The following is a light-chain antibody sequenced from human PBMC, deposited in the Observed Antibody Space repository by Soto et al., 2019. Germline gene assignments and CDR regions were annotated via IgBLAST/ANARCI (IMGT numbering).Light chain of an antibody. CDR3: QQYGSSPRT. V-gene: IGKV3-20*01. CDR1: QSVSRCY. Sequence: ENVLTQSPGTLSLSPGERATLSCMASQSVSRCYSNWYKQKPGQAPRLLIHGASSRATGIPDRFSGSGSGTDFTLTISRLEPDDFAVYYCQQYGSSPRTFGQGTKVDI. CDR2: GAS. J-gene: IGKJ1*01.